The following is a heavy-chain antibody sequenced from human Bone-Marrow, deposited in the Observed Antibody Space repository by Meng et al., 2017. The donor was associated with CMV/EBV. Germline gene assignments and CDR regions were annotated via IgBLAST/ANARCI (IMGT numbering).Heavy chain of an antibody. CDR1: GGSISSSSYY. D-gene: IGHD6-6*01. V-gene: IGHV4-39*07. CDR2: IYYSGST. J-gene: IGHJ4*02. Sequence: SETLSLTCTVSGGSISSSSYYWGWIRQPPGKGLEWIGSIYYSGSTYYNPSLKSRVTISVDTSKNQFSLKLSSVTAADTAVYYCARGVPQARPIDYWGQGTRVTGSS. CDR3: ARGVPQARPIDY.